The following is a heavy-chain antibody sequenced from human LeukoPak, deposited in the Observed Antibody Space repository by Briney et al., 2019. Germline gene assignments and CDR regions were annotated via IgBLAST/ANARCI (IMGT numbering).Heavy chain of an antibody. V-gene: IGHV3-49*04. CDR3: TPDQTPYY. J-gene: IGHJ4*02. Sequence: GGSLRLSCTASGFTFGDYAMTWVRQAPGKGLEWVGFIRSKVYGGTPEYAASVKGRFTISRDDSKGIAYLQMNSLKTEDTAVYYCTPDQTPYYWGQGTLVTVSS. CDR2: IRSKVYGGTP. CDR1: GFTFGDYA.